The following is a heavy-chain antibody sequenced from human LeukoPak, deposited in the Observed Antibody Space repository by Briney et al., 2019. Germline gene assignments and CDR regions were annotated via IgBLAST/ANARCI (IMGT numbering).Heavy chain of an antibody. CDR2: IYTSGST. CDR1: GGSISSYY. CDR3: ARGPYSYGSSGAFDI. D-gene: IGHD3-22*01. Sequence: SETLSLTCTVSGGSISSYYWSWIRQPAGKGLEWIGRIYTSGSTNYNPSLKSRVTMSVDTSKNQFSLKLSSVTAADTAVYCCARGPYSYGSSGAFDIWGQGTMVTVSS. J-gene: IGHJ3*02. V-gene: IGHV4-4*07.